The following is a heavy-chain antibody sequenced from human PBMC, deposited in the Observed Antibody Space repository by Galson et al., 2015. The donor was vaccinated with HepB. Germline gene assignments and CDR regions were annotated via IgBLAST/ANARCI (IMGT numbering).Heavy chain of an antibody. Sequence: SLRLSCAASGFTVSSNYMSWVRQAPGKGLEWVSVIYSGGSTYYADSVKGRFTISRDNSKNTLYLQMNSLRAEDTAVYYCARGEYYYDSSGYYYYFDYWGQGTLVTVSS. CDR3: ARGEYYYDSSGYYYYFDY. CDR1: GFTVSSNY. CDR2: IYSGGST. J-gene: IGHJ4*02. D-gene: IGHD3-22*01. V-gene: IGHV3-66*01.